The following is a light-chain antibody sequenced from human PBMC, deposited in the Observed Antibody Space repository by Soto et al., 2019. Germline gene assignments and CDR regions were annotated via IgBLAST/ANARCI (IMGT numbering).Light chain of an antibody. CDR3: FSYAATFVV. J-gene: IGLJ2*01. CDR1: SSDVGGYNY. Sequence: QSALTQPRSVSGSPGQSVTISCTGTSSDVGGYNYVSWYQQHPGKAPKLIIYDVTKRPSGVPDRFSGSKSGNTASLTISGLQAEDEGDYYCFSYAATFVVFGGGTQLTVL. V-gene: IGLV2-11*01. CDR2: DVT.